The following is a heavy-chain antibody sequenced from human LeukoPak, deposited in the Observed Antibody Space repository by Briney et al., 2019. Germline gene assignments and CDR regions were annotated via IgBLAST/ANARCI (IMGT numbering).Heavy chain of an antibody. CDR1: GFTFSSYA. CDR2: LSDCGGRT. J-gene: IGHJ4*02. CDR3: AKLTPVTAIDY. D-gene: IGHD4-17*01. V-gene: IGHV3-23*01. Sequence: GGSLRLSCAASGFTFSSYAMLCVREAPEKALEWVLALSDCGGRTYYVDPVKGRFTISRDNSKNTLYLQMNSLRAEDTAVYYCAKLTPVTAIDYWGQGTLVTVSS.